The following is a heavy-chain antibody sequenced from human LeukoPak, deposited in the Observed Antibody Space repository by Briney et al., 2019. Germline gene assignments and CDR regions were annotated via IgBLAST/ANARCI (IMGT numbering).Heavy chain of an antibody. J-gene: IGHJ4*02. V-gene: IGHV1-69*13. CDR3: ARDRYGGQFDY. Sequence: ASVKVSCKASGGTFSSYAISWVRQAPGRGLEWMGGIIPIFGTANYAQKFQGRVTITADESTSTAYMELSSLRSEDTAAYYCARDRYGGQFDYWGQGTLVTVSS. CDR2: IIPIFGTA. CDR1: GGTFSSYA. D-gene: IGHD3-16*01.